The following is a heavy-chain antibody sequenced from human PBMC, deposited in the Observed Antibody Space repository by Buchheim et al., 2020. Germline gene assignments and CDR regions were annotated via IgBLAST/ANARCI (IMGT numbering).Heavy chain of an antibody. D-gene: IGHD2-2*01. J-gene: IGHJ6*02. CDR2: ISGSGGST. V-gene: IGHV3-23*01. CDR1: GFTFSSYA. CDR3: AKQTVLIVVVPARYDYYGMDV. Sequence: EVQLLESGGGLVQPGGSLRLSCAASGFTFSSYAMSWVRQAPGKGLEWVSAISGSGGSTYYADSVKGRFTISRDTSKNTLYLQMNSLRAEDTAVYYCAKQTVLIVVVPARYDYYGMDVWGQGTT.